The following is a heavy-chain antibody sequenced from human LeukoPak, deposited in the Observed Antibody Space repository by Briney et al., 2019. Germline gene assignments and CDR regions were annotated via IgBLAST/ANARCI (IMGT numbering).Heavy chain of an antibody. D-gene: IGHD1-1*01. CDR3: ARGYSPTIRTTGNDY. Sequence: ASVKVSCKASGYTFTSHAINWVRQAAGQGLEWMGWMNPNSGNSGYAQNFQGRVIMTRDTSISTAYMELHSLRSEDTAVYYCARGYSPTIRTTGNDYWGQGTLVTVSS. V-gene: IGHV1-8*01. J-gene: IGHJ4*02. CDR1: GYTFTSHA. CDR2: MNPNSGNS.